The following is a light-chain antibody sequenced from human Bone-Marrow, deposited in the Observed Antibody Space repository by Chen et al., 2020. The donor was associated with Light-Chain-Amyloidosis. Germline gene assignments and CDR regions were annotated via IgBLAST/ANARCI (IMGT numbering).Light chain of an antibody. CDR1: RSDVGTYNF. J-gene: IGLJ1*01. CDR3: SSYTTSGTHV. Sequence: QSALTQPASVSGSPGQSITISCTGTRSDVGTYNFVSWYQQYPGKAPKVLIYDVSNRPSGVSNRFSGSKSGNTASLTISGLQAEDEADYYCSSYTTSGTHVFGTGTKVTVL. V-gene: IGLV2-14*01. CDR2: DVS.